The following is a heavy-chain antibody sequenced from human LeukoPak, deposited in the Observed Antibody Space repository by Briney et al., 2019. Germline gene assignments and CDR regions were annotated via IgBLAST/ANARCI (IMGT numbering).Heavy chain of an antibody. Sequence: GESLKISCKGSGYSFTTYWISWVRQMPGKGLEWTGRIDPSDSYTRYSPSFQGHVTISADKSITTAYLQWSSLRASDTAMYYCARTDSAYEYLDYWGQGTLVTVSS. CDR1: GYSFTTYW. CDR3: ARTDSAYEYLDY. D-gene: IGHD5-12*01. V-gene: IGHV5-10-1*01. J-gene: IGHJ4*02. CDR2: IDPSDSYT.